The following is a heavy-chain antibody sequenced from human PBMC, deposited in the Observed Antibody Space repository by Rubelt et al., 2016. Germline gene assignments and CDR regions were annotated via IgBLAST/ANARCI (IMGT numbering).Heavy chain of an antibody. Sequence: MHWVRQAPGKGLEWVAFIRYDGSKKYYVDSLKGRFTISRDNSKNTLYLQMNSLRAEDTAVYYCAREHYDSSGYRDPPGYWGQGTLVTVSS. V-gene: IGHV3-30*02. CDR3: AREHYDSSGYRDPPGY. D-gene: IGHD3-22*01. J-gene: IGHJ4*02. CDR2: IRYDGSKK.